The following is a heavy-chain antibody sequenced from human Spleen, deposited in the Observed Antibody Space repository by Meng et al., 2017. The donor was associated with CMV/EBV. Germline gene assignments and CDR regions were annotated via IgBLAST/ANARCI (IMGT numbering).Heavy chain of an antibody. CDR3: ARDSPSLYSSSPGIDF. CDR1: GYTFTSYG. D-gene: IGHD6-6*01. V-gene: IGHV1-18*01. Sequence: SGYTFTSYGISWVRQAPGQGLEWMGWISVYTDNTSSAQKYQGRLTMTTDTSTSTAYMEVRSLRSDDTAVYYCARDSPSLYSSSPGIDFWGQGTLVTVSS. J-gene: IGHJ4*02. CDR2: ISVYTDNT.